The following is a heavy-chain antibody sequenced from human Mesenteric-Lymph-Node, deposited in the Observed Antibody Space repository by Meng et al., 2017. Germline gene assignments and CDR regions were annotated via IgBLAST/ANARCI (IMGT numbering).Heavy chain of an antibody. CDR1: GFTFSSYA. CDR3: ASSSGGYYFDY. CDR2: ISYDGSNK. J-gene: IGHJ4*02. D-gene: IGHD3-16*01. V-gene: IGHV3-30*04. Sequence: GESLKISCAASGFTFSSYAMHWVRQAPGKGLEWVAVISYDGSNKYYADSVKGRFTISRDNSKYTLYLQMNSLRAEDTAVYYCASSSGGYYFDYWGQGTLVTVSS.